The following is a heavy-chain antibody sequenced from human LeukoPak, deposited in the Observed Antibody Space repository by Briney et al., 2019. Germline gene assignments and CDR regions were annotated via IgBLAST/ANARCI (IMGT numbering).Heavy chain of an antibody. V-gene: IGHV4-30-2*01. CDR2: IYHSGRT. Sequence: SETLSLTCAVSGGSISSGGYSWSWIRQPPGKGLEWIGYIYHSGRTYYNPSLKSRVTISIDTSKDQFSLKLSSVTAADTAVYYCARGYYDSSGYYYFNWFDPWGQGTLVTVSS. CDR1: GGSISSGGYS. CDR3: ARGYYDSSGYYYFNWFDP. D-gene: IGHD3-22*01. J-gene: IGHJ5*02.